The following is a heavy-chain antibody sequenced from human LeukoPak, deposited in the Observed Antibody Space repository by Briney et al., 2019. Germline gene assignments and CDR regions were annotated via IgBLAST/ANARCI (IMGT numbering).Heavy chain of an antibody. V-gene: IGHV3-21*01. CDR3: ARDPYSGNYGTYYYYYMDV. J-gene: IGHJ6*03. D-gene: IGHD1-26*01. CDR2: ITSSGTYT. Sequence: GSLRLSCADSGFTFSNYNMNWVRQAPGKAMEWVSSITSSGTYTFYADSVKGRFTISRDNAKNSLYLQMDSLGPEDTAVYYCARDPYSGNYGTYYYYYMDVWGKGTTVTISS. CDR1: GFTFSNYN.